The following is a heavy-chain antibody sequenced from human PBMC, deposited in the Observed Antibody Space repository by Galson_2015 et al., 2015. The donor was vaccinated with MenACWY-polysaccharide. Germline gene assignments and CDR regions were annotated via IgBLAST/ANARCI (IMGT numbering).Heavy chain of an antibody. CDR2: ISRGGGSTT. Sequence: SLRLSCAASGFTFSGYAMNWVRQAPGEGLEWVSFISRGGGSTTYYPDSVKGRFTISRDNSKSTLFLQMNSLSAEDTAVYYCAKVGFGDYIGIDYGGQGTLVTVSS. J-gene: IGHJ4*02. CDR3: AKVGFGDYIGIDY. D-gene: IGHD4-17*01. CDR1: GFTFSGYA. V-gene: IGHV3-23*01.